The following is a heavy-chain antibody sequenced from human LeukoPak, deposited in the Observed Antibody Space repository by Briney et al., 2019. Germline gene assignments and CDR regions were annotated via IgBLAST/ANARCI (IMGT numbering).Heavy chain of an antibody. Sequence: GGSLRLSCAASGFTFSSYAMHWVRQAPGKGLEWVSYIDMSGTTIYYADSVKGRFTISRDNAKNSLFLQMNSLRAEDTAVYYCAKDILAAGLFFDYWGQGALVTVSS. V-gene: IGHV3-48*04. D-gene: IGHD6-13*01. CDR2: IDMSGTTI. J-gene: IGHJ4*02. CDR1: GFTFSSYA. CDR3: AKDILAAGLFFDY.